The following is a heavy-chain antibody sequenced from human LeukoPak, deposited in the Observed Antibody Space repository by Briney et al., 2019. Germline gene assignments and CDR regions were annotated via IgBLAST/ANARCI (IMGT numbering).Heavy chain of an antibody. CDR3: ARVSGENYDILTGPNDY. Sequence: ASVKVSCKASGGTFSSYAISWVRQAPGQRLEWMGWINAGNGNTKYSQKFQGRVTITRDTSASTAYMELSSLRSEDTAVYYCARVSGENYDILTGPNDYWGQGTLVTVSS. V-gene: IGHV1-3*01. CDR1: GGTFSSYA. D-gene: IGHD3-9*01. J-gene: IGHJ4*02. CDR2: INAGNGNT.